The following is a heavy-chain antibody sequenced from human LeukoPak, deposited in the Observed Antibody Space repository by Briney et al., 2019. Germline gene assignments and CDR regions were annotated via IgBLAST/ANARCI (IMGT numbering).Heavy chain of an antibody. CDR1: GGSISSGSYY. D-gene: IGHD3-22*01. Sequence: SETLSLTCTVSGGSISSGSYYWSWIRQPAGKGLEWIGRIYTSGSTNYNPSLKSRVTISVDTSKNQFSLKLSSVTAADTAVYYCARAHYDSSGYYLSYYFYYWGPGTLVTVSS. CDR3: ARAHYDSSGYYLSYYFYY. CDR2: IYTSGST. V-gene: IGHV4-61*02. J-gene: IGHJ4*02.